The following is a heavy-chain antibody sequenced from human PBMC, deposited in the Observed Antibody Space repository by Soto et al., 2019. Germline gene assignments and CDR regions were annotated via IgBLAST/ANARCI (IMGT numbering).Heavy chain of an antibody. J-gene: IGHJ6*02. CDR2: SSSSGGYT. V-gene: IGHV3-11*06. D-gene: IGHD3-16*01. CDR3: SRSSGLSHVFTFDYGLDV. Sequence: QVQLVESGGGLVEPGGSLRLSCAASGFSVGDNYMTWIRQAPGKGLEWLSYSSSSGGYTSYADSVKGRFTISRDNATNSLYLQMDILRAEATAVYFCSRSSGLSHVFTFDYGLDVWGQGTTVTVSS. CDR1: GFSVGDNY.